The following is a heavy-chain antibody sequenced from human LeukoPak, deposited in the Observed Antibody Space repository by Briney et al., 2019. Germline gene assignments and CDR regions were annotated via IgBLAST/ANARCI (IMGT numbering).Heavy chain of an antibody. CDR3: ARLDDYYYDSSGYYL. CDR1: GGSFSGYY. D-gene: IGHD3-22*01. V-gene: IGHV4-34*01. Sequence: SETLSLTCAVYGGSFSGYYWSWIRQPPGKGLEWIGSIYHSGSTNYNPSLKSRVTISVDTSKNQFSLKLSSVTAADTAVYYCARLDDYYYDSSGYYLWGQGTLVTVSS. CDR2: IYHSGST. J-gene: IGHJ5*02.